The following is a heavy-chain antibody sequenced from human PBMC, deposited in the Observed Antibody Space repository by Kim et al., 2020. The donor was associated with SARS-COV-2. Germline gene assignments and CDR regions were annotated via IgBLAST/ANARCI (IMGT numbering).Heavy chain of an antibody. CDR1: GDSINNFF. CDR3: ARAKHLNFWYHFDS. CDR2: IFHTGGTT. J-gene: IGHJ4*02. V-gene: IGHV4-59*01. Sequence: SETLSLDCSASGDSINNFFWGWIRQSPGRGLEWIGFIFHTGGTTYFNPSLKSRVSISLDKSRNQFSLDLVSVTAADSATYYCARAKHLNFWYHFDSWGQGSPVTVS. D-gene: IGHD6-13*01.